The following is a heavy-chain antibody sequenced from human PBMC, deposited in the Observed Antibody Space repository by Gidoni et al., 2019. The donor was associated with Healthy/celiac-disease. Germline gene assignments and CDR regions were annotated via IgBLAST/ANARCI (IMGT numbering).Heavy chain of an antibody. CDR3: VLVDTTMVDAFDI. D-gene: IGHD5-18*01. CDR1: GFTVSSNY. Sequence: EVQLVESGGGLIQPGGSLRISCAASGFTVSSNYMSWVRQAPGKGLEWVSVIYSGGSTYYADSVKGRFTISRDNSKNTLYLQMNSLRGEDTAVYYCVLVDTTMVDAFDIWGQGTMVTVSS. V-gene: IGHV3-53*01. CDR2: IYSGGST. J-gene: IGHJ3*02.